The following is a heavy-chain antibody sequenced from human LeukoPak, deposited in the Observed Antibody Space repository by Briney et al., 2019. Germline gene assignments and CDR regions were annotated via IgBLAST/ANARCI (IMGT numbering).Heavy chain of an antibody. CDR1: GGTFSSYA. CDR3: ARFEYSSSWYFDY. V-gene: IGHV1-69*13. CDR2: IIPIFGTA. Sequence: GASVKVSCKASGGTFSSYAISWVRQAPGQGLEWMGGIIPIFGTASYAQKFQGRVTITADESTSTAYMELSSLRSEDTAVYYCARFEYSSSWYFDYWGQGTLVTVSS. D-gene: IGHD6-13*01. J-gene: IGHJ4*02.